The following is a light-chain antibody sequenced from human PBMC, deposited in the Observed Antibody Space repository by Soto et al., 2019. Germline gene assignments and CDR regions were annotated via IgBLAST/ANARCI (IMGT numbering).Light chain of an antibody. Sequence: EIVLTQSPGTMSLSPGERATLSCKASQSVSSSYLAWYQQKPGQAPRLLIYGASSRATDIPDRFSGSGSGTDFTLTISRLEPEDFAVYYCLQYGNSPRMFGQGTKVEIK. CDR3: LQYGNSPRM. J-gene: IGKJ1*01. V-gene: IGKV3-20*01. CDR2: GAS. CDR1: QSVSSSY.